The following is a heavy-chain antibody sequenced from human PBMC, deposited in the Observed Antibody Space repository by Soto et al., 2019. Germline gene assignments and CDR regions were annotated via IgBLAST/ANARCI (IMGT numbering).Heavy chain of an antibody. J-gene: IGHJ5*02. V-gene: IGHV4-31*03. CDR1: GGSISSDKYY. D-gene: IGHD3-10*01. CDR2: IYYSGST. Sequence: SETLSLTCTVSGGSISSDKYYWSWIRQHPGKGLEWIGYIYYSGSTYYHPSLKSRLTISVDTSKNQFSLKLTSVTAADTAVYYCARGYGSGSPDWFDPWGQGTLVTVSX. CDR3: ARGYGSGSPDWFDP.